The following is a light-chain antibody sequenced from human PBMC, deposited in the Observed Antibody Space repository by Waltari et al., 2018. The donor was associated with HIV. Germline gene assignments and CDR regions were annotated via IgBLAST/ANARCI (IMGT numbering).Light chain of an antibody. CDR2: LNSDGSH. Sequence: QLVLTQSPSASASLGASVKLTCTLSSGHSTYAIAWHQQQPETGPRYLMKLNSDGSHSKGDGIPDRCSGSSSGVERYLTISSLQSEDEADYFCQTWGAGIQVFGGGTKVTVL. CDR1: SGHSTYA. V-gene: IGLV4-69*01. CDR3: QTWGAGIQV. J-gene: IGLJ3*02.